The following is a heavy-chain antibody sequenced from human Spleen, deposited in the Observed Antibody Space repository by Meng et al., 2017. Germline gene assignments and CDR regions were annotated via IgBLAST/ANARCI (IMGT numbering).Heavy chain of an antibody. V-gene: IGHV3-30*03. CDR3: AMLKGDASCNADH. CDR1: GFTFSNYA. CDR2: ISDDGGTK. Sequence: QVQLVESGGGVVQPGRSLRLSCAASGFTFSNYAMHWVRQAPGKGLDWVAVISDDGGTKYYADSVKGRFSISRDNSKNTLYLQMNSLRPEDTAVYYCAMLKGDASCNADHWGQGTLVTVSS. J-gene: IGHJ4*02. D-gene: IGHD2/OR15-2a*01.